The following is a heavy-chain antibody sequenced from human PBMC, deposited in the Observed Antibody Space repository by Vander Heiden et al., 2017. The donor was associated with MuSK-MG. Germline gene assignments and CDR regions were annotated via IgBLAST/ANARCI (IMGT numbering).Heavy chain of an antibody. J-gene: IGHJ4*02. CDR3: ARVIPYDSSGYNQDFFDY. CDR1: GFTFTASY. V-gene: IGHV1-2*02. Sequence: QVHLVQSGAEVKKSGASVKVSSKASGFTFTASYIHWLRQAPGQGLEWLGWISPNSGGTNYAQKFQGRVTLTRDTSISTAYMELSRLRSDDTAVYFCARVIPYDSSGYNQDFFDYWGQGTLVTVSS. CDR2: ISPNSGGT. D-gene: IGHD3-22*01.